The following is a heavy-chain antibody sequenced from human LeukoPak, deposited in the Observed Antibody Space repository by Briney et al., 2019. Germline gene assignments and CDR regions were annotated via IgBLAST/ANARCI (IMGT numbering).Heavy chain of an antibody. V-gene: IGHV4-59*11. CDR2: IYYSGST. CDR3: ARGFSGSGWYSDGRGWFDP. J-gene: IGHJ5*02. CDR1: GGSISSHY. Sequence: SETLSLTCTVSGGSISSHYWSWIRQPPGKGLEWIGYIYYSGSTNYNPSLKSRVTISVDTSKNQFSLKLSSVAAADTAVYYCARGFSGSGWYSDGRGWFDPWGQGTLVTVSS. D-gene: IGHD6-19*01.